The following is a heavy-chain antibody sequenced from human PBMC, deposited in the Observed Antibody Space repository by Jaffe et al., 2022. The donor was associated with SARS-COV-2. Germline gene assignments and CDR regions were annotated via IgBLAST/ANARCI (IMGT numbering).Heavy chain of an antibody. CDR1: GDSVTSNTYY. V-gene: IGHV4-39*02. D-gene: IGHD2-21*01. Sequence: GLLKPSETLSLTCAVSGDSVTSNTYYWGWIRQPPGKGLEWIGSVYYSGGTYYNLSLKSRLTISVDVSKNHFSLKLTSVTAADTAVYYCASPAPRRDGFNSYNFDYWGPGVLVTVSS. CDR3: ASPAPRRDGFNSYNFDY. J-gene: IGHJ4*02. CDR2: VYYSGGT.